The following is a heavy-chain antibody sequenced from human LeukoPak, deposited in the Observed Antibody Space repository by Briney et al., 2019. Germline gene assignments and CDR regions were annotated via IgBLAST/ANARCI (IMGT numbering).Heavy chain of an antibody. J-gene: IGHJ5*02. CDR1: GGSISSYY. Sequence: PSETLSLTCTVSGGSISSYYWSWIRQPAGKGLEWIGRIYTSGSTNHNPSLKSRVTMSVDTSKNQFSLKLSSVTAADTAVYYCASAEPGAQGDWFDPWGQGTLVTVSS. CDR3: ASAEPGAQGDWFDP. CDR2: IYTSGST. V-gene: IGHV4-4*07. D-gene: IGHD1-26*01.